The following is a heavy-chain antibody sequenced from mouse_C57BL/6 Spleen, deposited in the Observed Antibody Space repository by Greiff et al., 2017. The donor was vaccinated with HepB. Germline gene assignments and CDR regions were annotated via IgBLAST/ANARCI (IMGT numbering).Heavy chain of an antibody. V-gene: IGHV1-15*01. CDR2: IDPETGGT. Sequence: QVQLQQSGAELVRPGASVTLSCKASGYTFTDYEMHWVKQTPVHGLEWIGAIDPETGGTAYNQKFKGKAILTADKSSSTAYMELRSLTSEDSAVYYCTRLDYGYFDVWGTGTTVTVSS. CDR1: GYTFTDYE. CDR3: TRLDYGYFDV. J-gene: IGHJ1*03.